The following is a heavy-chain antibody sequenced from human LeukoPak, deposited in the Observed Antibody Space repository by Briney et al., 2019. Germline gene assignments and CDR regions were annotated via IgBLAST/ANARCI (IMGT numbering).Heavy chain of an antibody. CDR2: NSWDGGST. Sequence: GGSLRLSCAASGFTFDDYTMHWVRQVPGKGLECVYLNSWDGGSTYYADSVKGRFTISRDNSKNSLYLQMHSLRTEDTALYNCGKDRGGGSYSSSWYGWYFDYWGQGTLVTVSS. V-gene: IGHV3-43*01. J-gene: IGHJ4*02. CDR1: GFTFDDYT. D-gene: IGHD6-13*01. CDR3: GKDRGGGSYSSSWYGWYFDY.